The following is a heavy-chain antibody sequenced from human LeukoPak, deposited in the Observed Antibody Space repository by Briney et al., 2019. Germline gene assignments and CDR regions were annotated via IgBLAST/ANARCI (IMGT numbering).Heavy chain of an antibody. D-gene: IGHD1-1*01. CDR1: GYTFTSYA. CDR2: INAGNGNT. CDR3: AGGTTGTTGNY. Sequence: ASVKVSCKASGYTFTSYAMHWVRQAPGQRLEWMGWINAGNGNTKYSQKFRGRVTITRDTSASTAYMELSSLRSEDTAVYYCAGGTTGTTGNYWGQGTLVTVSS. V-gene: IGHV1-3*01. J-gene: IGHJ4*02.